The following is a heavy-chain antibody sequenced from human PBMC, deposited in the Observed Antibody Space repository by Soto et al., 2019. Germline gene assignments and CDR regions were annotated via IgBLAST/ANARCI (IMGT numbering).Heavy chain of an antibody. CDR3: SREYDSSGYSSENDAYDI. CDR2: INPSGGST. V-gene: IGHV1-46*01. Sequence: ASLNVPYKTSGYTFTSYYMHWGRPAPGQRLELMGIINPSGGSTSYAQKFQGRVTITRDTSASTVYMELSRLRSGDTDVYYCSREYDSSGYSSENDAYDIWGQGTMDTV. CDR1: GYTFTSYY. J-gene: IGHJ3*02. D-gene: IGHD3-22*01.